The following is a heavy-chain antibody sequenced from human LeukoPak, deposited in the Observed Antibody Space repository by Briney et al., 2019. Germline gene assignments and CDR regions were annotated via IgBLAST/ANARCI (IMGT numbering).Heavy chain of an antibody. CDR1: GGSISSSDYY. V-gene: IGHV4-39*01. CDR2: LLYNGNT. D-gene: IGHD1-26*01. Sequence: SETLSLTCTVSGGSISSSDYYWDWVRQPPGKGLEWIGSLLYNGNTWYNPSLESRVTISVDTSENQFSLRLTSVNAADTALYFCTRRGSGNGGTYAGMDVWGPGTSVTVSS. CDR3: TRRGSGNGGTYAGMDV. J-gene: IGHJ6*02.